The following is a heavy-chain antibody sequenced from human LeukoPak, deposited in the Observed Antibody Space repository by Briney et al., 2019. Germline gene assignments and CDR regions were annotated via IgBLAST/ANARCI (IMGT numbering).Heavy chain of an antibody. Sequence: ASVTVSCQSSLYAFTHCYMHWVRQAPGQGLEGMGLINPSGGSTSYAQKFQGRVNMTRDTSTSTVYMELSSLRSEDTAVYYCASSLAAAGYYFDYWGQGTLVTVSS. J-gene: IGHJ4*02. V-gene: IGHV1-46*01. CDR3: ASSLAAAGYYFDY. D-gene: IGHD6-13*01. CDR1: LYAFTHCY. CDR2: INPSGGST.